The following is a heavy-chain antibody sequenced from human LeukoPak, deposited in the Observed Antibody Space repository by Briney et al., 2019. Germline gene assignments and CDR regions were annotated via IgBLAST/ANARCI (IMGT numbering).Heavy chain of an antibody. CDR3: ARDSALAQAVMFDY. V-gene: IGHV4-38-2*02. CDR1: GYSISSGYY. Sequence: PSETLSLTCSVSGYSISSGYYWGWVRQPPGKGLDWIGNVLHSGASYSNPSLRGRVTISADTSRNQFSLRLTSVTAADTALYFCARDSALAQAVMFDYWGQGTLVTVSS. D-gene: IGHD6-19*01. J-gene: IGHJ4*02. CDR2: VLHSGAS.